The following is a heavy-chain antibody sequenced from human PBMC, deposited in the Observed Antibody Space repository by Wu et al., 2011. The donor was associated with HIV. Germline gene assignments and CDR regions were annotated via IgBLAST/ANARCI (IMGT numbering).Heavy chain of an antibody. CDR1: GYTFTSYY. J-gene: IGHJ6*02. V-gene: IGHV1-46*01. CDR3: ARDLGLAGFGELLPYGMDV. CDR2: INPSGGST. D-gene: IGHD3-10*01. Sequence: QVQLVQSGAEVKKPGASVKVSCKASGYTFTSYYMHWVRQAPGQGLEWMGIINPSGGSTSYAQKFQGRVTMTRDTSTSTVYMELSSLRSEDTAVYYCARDLGLAGFGELLPYGMDVWGQGTTVTVSS.